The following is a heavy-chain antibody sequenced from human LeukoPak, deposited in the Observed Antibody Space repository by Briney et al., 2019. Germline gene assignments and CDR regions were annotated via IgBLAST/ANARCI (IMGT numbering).Heavy chain of an antibody. D-gene: IGHD4-17*01. CDR3: ARVHGDYVDY. CDR2: IYYSWST. J-gene: IGHJ4*02. V-gene: IGHV4-59*01. Sequence: SETLSLTCTVSGGSISSYYWSWIRQPPGKGLEWIGYIYYSWSTNYNPSLKSRVTMSVDTSKNQFSLKLSSVTAADTAVYYCARVHGDYVDYWGQGTLVTVSS. CDR1: GGSISSYY.